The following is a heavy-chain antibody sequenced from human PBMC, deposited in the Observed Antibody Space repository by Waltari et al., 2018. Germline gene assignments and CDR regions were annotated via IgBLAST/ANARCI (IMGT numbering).Heavy chain of an antibody. D-gene: IGHD2-15*01. J-gene: IGHJ4*02. CDR2: IKQDGSGK. CDR1: GGSISSYY. Sequence: VQLQESGPGLVKPSETLSLTCTVSGGSISSYYWSWVRQAPGKGLAWVANIKQDGSGKYYVDSVKGRFTIDRDNAKNSLYLQMNSLRAEDTAVYYCARAQEGVARGGVDYWGQGTLVTVSS. CDR3: ARAQEGVARGGVDY. V-gene: IGHV3-7*01.